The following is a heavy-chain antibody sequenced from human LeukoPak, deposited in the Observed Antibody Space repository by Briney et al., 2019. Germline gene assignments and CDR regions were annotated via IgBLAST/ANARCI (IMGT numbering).Heavy chain of an antibody. V-gene: IGHV4-31*03. D-gene: IGHD5-24*01. CDR3: AREGGRGPIDY. J-gene: IGHJ4*02. CDR2: IYYSGST. Sequence: SETLSLTCTVSGGSISSGGYYWSWIRQHPGKGLEWIGYIYYSGSTYYNPSLKSRVTISVDTSKNQFSLKLSSVTAADTAVYYCAREGGRGPIDYWGQGTLVTVSS. CDR1: GGSISSGGYY.